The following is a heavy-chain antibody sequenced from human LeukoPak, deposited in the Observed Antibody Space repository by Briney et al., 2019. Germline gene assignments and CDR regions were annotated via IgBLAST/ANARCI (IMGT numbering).Heavy chain of an antibody. CDR2: MNPNSGGT. CDR1: GYTFTSYD. Sequence: GASVKVSCKASGYTFTSYDINWVRQATGQGLEWMGWMNPNSGGTNYAQKFQGRVTMTRDTSISTAYMELSSLRSEDTAVYYCARPVGYYASSAKGGDCYGMDVWGQGTTVTVSS. V-gene: IGHV1-2*02. D-gene: IGHD3-22*01. CDR3: ARPVGYYASSAKGGDCYGMDV. J-gene: IGHJ6*02.